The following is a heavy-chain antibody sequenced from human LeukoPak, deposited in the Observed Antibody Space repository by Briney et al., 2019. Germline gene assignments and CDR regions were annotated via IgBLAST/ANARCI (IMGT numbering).Heavy chain of an antibody. V-gene: IGHV3-30*03. D-gene: IGHD1-1*01. CDR3: TTALYDWNDVNY. Sequence: GGSLRLSCAASGFTFSTYGMHWVRQAPGKGLEWVAVISYDGNNKYYADSVKGRFTISRDNSKNTLYLQMNSLKTEDTAVYYCTTALYDWNDVNYWGQGTLVTVSS. J-gene: IGHJ4*02. CDR1: GFTFSTYG. CDR2: ISYDGNNK.